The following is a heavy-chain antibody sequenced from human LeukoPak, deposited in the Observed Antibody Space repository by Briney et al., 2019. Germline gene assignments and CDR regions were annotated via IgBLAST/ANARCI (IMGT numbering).Heavy chain of an antibody. CDR2: ISAYNGNT. CDR3: ARGPDCSSTSCWEYYGMAV. V-gene: IGHV1-18*01. Sequence: GASVKVSCKASGYTFTSYGISWVRQAPGQGLEWMGWISAYNGNTNYAQKLRGRVTMTTDTSTSTAYMELRSLRSDDTAVYYCARGPDCSSTSCWEYYGMAVWGQGTTVTVSS. J-gene: IGHJ6*02. D-gene: IGHD2-2*01. CDR1: GYTFTSYG.